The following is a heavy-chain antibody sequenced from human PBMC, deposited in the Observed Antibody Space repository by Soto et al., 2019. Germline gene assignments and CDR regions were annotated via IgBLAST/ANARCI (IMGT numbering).Heavy chain of an antibody. CDR3: ERTISRYNWFDT. CDR1: GYSFTRYG. Sequence: ASPKVSCKASGYSFTRYGISWVRQAPGQGLEWMGWISAYNGNTNYAQKLQGRVTMTTDTSTSTAYMELRSLRSDDTAVYDCERTISRYNWFDTLCQETLLTISS. D-gene: IGHD2-2*02. CDR2: ISAYNGNT. J-gene: IGHJ5*02. V-gene: IGHV1-18*01.